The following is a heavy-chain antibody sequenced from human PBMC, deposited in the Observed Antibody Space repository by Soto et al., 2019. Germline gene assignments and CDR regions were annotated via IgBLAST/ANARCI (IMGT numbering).Heavy chain of an antibody. J-gene: IGHJ4*02. CDR1: GYTFTSYD. CDR3: ARVGYSGYVVDC. V-gene: IGHV1-8*01. CDR2: MNPNSGNT. Sequence: ASVKVSCKASGYTFTSYDINWVRQATGQGLEWMGWMNPNSGNTGYAQKFQGRVTMTRNTSISTAYMELSSLRSEDTAAYYCARVGYSGYVVDCWGQGTLVTVS. D-gene: IGHD5-12*01.